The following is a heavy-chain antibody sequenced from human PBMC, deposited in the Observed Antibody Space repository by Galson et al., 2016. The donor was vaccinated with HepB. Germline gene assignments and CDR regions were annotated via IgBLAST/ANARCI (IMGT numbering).Heavy chain of an antibody. V-gene: IGHV3-23*01. CDR1: GFTFSSYA. Sequence: SLRLSCAASGFTFSSYAMSWFRQAPGKGLDWVPSISGGGDSTFYADSVKGRFSISRDNSKDTLYLQLNSLRADDTAVYYCAKGNIDYLPAAPYAWGQGTLVTVSS. CDR3: AKGNIDYLPAAPYA. CDR2: ISGGGDST. D-gene: IGHD2-2*01. J-gene: IGHJ5*02.